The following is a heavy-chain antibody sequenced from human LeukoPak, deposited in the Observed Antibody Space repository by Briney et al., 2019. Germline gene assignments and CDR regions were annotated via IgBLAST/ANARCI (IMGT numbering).Heavy chain of an antibody. CDR2: IYYSGST. V-gene: IGHV4-39*01. CDR1: GGSISSSSYY. Sequence: PSETLSLTCTVSGGSISSSSYYWGWIRQPLGKGLEWIGSIYYSGSTYYNPSLKSRVTISVDTSKNQFSLKLSSVTAADTAVYYCARVVVVVAATHLFDYWGQGTLVTVSS. D-gene: IGHD2-15*01. J-gene: IGHJ4*02. CDR3: ARVVVVVAATHLFDY.